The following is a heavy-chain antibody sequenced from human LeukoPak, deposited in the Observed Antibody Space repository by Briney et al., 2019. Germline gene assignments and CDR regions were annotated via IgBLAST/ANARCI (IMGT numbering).Heavy chain of an antibody. CDR3: ARRPYSDTPGRLSDV. CDR1: GFAFSTYN. D-gene: IGHD2-15*01. Sequence: PGGSLRLSCAASGFAFSTYNMNWVRQAPGKGLEWISYIGDSGSPTHYADSVGGRFTISRDNAKNSLYLQMNSLRDEDTAVYFCARRPYSDTPGRLSDVWGQGTTVTVSS. J-gene: IGHJ6*02. V-gene: IGHV3-48*02. CDR2: IGDSGSPT.